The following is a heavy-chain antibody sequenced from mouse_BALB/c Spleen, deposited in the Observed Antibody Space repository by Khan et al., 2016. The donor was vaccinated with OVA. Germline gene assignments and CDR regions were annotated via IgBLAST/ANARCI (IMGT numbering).Heavy chain of an antibody. CDR3: ARGYDFVAY. J-gene: IGHJ3*01. Sequence: VQLQQSGPDLVKPGASVKISCKASGYSFTLYYMTWVKQSHGKSLAGIGRVNPNTGGSDYNQEFKGQALLTLDKSSHTAYMERHSLKSEDSAVYYWARGYDFVAYWGQGTLVTVSA. D-gene: IGHD2-14*01. CDR2: VNPNTGGS. V-gene: IGHV1-26*01. CDR1: GYSFTLYY.